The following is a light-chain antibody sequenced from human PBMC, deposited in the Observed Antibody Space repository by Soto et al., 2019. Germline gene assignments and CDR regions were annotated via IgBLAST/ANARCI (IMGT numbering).Light chain of an antibody. CDR1: QSVSSSY. J-gene: IGKJ1*01. CDR3: QQWWT. CDR2: GAS. Sequence: ENVLTQPPGTLSLYPGERATLSCRASQSVSSSYLAWYQQKPGQAPRLLIYGASSRATGIPDRFSGSGSGTDFALTISRLEREDFAVYYWQQWWTFGQGTKVEIK. V-gene: IGKV3-20*01.